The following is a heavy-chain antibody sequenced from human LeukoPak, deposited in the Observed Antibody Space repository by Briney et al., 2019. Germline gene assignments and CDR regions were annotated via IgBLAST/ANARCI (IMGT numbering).Heavy chain of an antibody. Sequence: ASVKVSCKASGGTFSSYAISWVRQAPGQGLEWMGRIIPILGIANYAQKFQGRVTITADKSTSTAYMELSSLRSEDTAVYYCARIPDSSGFHFDYWGQGTLVTVSS. CDR1: GGTFSSYA. V-gene: IGHV1-69*04. D-gene: IGHD3-22*01. CDR2: IIPILGIA. CDR3: ARIPDSSGFHFDY. J-gene: IGHJ4*02.